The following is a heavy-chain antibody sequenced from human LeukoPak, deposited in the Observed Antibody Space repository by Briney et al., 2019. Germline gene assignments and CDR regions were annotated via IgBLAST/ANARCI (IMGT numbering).Heavy chain of an antibody. V-gene: IGHV3-33*01. CDR2: IWYDGSNK. CDR1: GFTFSSYG. D-gene: IGHD6-13*01. J-gene: IGHJ6*02. Sequence: GGSLRLSCAASGFTFSSYGMHWVRQAPGKGLEWVAVIWYDGSNKYYADSVKGRFTISRDNSKNTLYLQMNSLRAEDTAVYYCARAGIAAAGKAYYYYGMDVWGQGTTVTVSS. CDR3: ARAGIAAAGKAYYYYGMDV.